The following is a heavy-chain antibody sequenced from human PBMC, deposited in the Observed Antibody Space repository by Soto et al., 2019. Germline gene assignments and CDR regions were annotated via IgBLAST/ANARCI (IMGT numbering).Heavy chain of an antibody. CDR2: IYYSGST. CDR1: GGSISSSSYY. CDR3: ARLEPDDYDFWSGYYFDY. J-gene: IGHJ4*02. D-gene: IGHD3-3*01. Sequence: QLQLQESGPGLVKPSETLSLTCTVSGGSISSSSYYWGWIRQPPGKGLEWIGSIYYSGSTYYNPSLKSRVTISVDTSKNQFSLKLSSVTAADTAVYYCARLEPDDYDFWSGYYFDYWGQGTLVTVSS. V-gene: IGHV4-39*01.